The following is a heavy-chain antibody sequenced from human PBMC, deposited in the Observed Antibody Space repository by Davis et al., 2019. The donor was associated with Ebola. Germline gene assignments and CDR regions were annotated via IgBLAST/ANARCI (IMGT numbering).Heavy chain of an antibody. CDR2: IGYSSGDI. J-gene: IGHJ4*02. Sequence: GESLKISCAGSGSTFSTYAMAWVRQAPGKGLEWVSVIGYSSGDIHYTPSVEGRFIISRDNSKSTLYLQMNSLRAEDTAVYYCAKYVRTTVVAGFDSWGQGTLVIVSS. CDR1: GSTFSTYA. D-gene: IGHD6-19*01. V-gene: IGHV3-23*01. CDR3: AKYVRTTVVAGFDS.